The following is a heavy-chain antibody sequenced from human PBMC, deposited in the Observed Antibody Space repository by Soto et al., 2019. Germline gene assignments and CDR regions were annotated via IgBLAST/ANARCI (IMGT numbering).Heavy chain of an antibody. D-gene: IGHD3-22*01. CDR1: GYTFTSYG. J-gene: IGHJ4*02. Sequence: ASVKVSCKASGYTFTSYGINWVRQAPGRGLEWMGWINPGNGNTKYSQQFQGRVIIDRDTSVSTAYMELSSLRSEDTAVYYCARGGYFDSSNYLAYWGLGTLVTVSS. CDR3: ARGGYFDSSNYLAY. CDR2: INPGNGNT. V-gene: IGHV1-3*01.